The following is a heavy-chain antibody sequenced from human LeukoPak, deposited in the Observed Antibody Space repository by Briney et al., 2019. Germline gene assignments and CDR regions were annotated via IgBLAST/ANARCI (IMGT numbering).Heavy chain of an antibody. CDR1: GGTFSSYA. CDR2: IVPIFGTA. Sequence: ASVKVSCKASGGTFSSYAISWVRQAPGQGLEWMGGIVPIFGTAHYAKKFQGRATITADKSTSTAYMELRSLRSEDTAVYCCARVLGIAVAGKKTDWFDPWGQGTLVTVSS. D-gene: IGHD6-13*01. CDR3: ARVLGIAVAGKKTDWFDP. V-gene: IGHV1-69*06. J-gene: IGHJ5*02.